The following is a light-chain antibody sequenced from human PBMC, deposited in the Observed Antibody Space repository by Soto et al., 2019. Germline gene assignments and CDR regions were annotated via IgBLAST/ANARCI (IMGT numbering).Light chain of an antibody. V-gene: IGKV1-39*01. CDR3: LQVYSFPRT. CDR1: QSISSY. Sequence: IHITQSPSSLSSSVGDRVTITCGASQSISSYLNWYQQKPGKAPNLLIHDASSLERGVPSRFSGSGSGTEFILSINNLQPEDFASYFCLQVYSFPRTFGLGTKVDI. CDR2: DAS. J-gene: IGKJ1*01.